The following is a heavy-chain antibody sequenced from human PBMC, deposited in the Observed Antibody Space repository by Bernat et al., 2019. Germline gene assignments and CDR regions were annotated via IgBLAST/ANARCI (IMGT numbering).Heavy chain of an antibody. Sequence: QVQLVQSGAEVQKPGASVKLSCKSSGYTIINYAMHWVRQAPGQTLEWMGWIGANNENTKYSQKFHGRVSIIRDTSASTVLLEVNSLTSEDSAVYFCAREGNCTGGSCYHFDYWGQGTLVTVSS. V-gene: IGHV1-3*01. J-gene: IGHJ4*02. D-gene: IGHD2-8*02. CDR2: IGANNENT. CDR3: AREGNCTGGSCYHFDY. CDR1: GYTIINYA.